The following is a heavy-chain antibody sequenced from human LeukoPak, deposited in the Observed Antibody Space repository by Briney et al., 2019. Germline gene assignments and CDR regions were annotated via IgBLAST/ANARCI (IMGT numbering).Heavy chain of an antibody. CDR3: APLGVFGYYYGMDV. CDR1: GGTFSSYA. D-gene: IGHD3-10*01. J-gene: IGHJ6*02. CDR2: IIPIFGTA. Sequence: GASVKVSCKASGGTFSSYAISWVRQAPDQGLEGLGGIIPIFGTANYAQKLQGRVTITADESTSTAYMELSSLRSEDTAVYYCAPLGVFGYYYGMDVWGQGTTVTVSS. V-gene: IGHV1-69*13.